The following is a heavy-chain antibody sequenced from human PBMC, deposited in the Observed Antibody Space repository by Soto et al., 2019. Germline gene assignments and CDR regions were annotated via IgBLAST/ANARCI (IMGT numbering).Heavy chain of an antibody. CDR3: AKDYSPGVVIINYYYMDV. J-gene: IGHJ6*03. CDR1: GFTFSSYA. Sequence: GGSLRLSCAASGFTFSSYAMSWVRQAPGKGLEWVSTISGSGGSTYYADSVQGRFTTSRDNSKNTLYLQMNSLRAEDTAVYYCAKDYSPGVVIINYYYMDVWGKGTTVTVS. CDR2: ISGSGGST. D-gene: IGHD3-3*01. V-gene: IGHV3-23*01.